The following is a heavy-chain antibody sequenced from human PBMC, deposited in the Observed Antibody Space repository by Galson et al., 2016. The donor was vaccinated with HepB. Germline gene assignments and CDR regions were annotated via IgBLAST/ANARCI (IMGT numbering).Heavy chain of an antibody. Sequence: SVKVSCKASGYTLTSYAIHWVRQAPGQRLEWMGWINAGNGKTKYSQKFQGRVTITRDTSANTAYMELSSLRSEDTAVYYCVRDAHCGGDCPDDDAFDIWGQGTMVTVSS. V-gene: IGHV1-3*01. CDR2: INAGNGKT. CDR1: GYTLTSYA. CDR3: VRDAHCGGDCPDDDAFDI. D-gene: IGHD2-21*02. J-gene: IGHJ3*02.